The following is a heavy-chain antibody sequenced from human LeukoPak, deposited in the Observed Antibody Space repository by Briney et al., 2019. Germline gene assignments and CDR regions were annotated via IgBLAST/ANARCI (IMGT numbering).Heavy chain of an antibody. D-gene: IGHD3-16*02. CDR3: VRDNYRVDY. J-gene: IGHJ4*02. CDR2: INSDGSET. Sequence: GGSLRLSCAASGFTFRSYWMQWVRQAPGKGLVWVSHINSDGSETTYADSVKGRFTTSRDNAKNTLYLQMNNLRAEDTAVYYCVRDNYRVDYWGQGTLVTVSS. CDR1: GFTFRSYW. V-gene: IGHV3-74*01.